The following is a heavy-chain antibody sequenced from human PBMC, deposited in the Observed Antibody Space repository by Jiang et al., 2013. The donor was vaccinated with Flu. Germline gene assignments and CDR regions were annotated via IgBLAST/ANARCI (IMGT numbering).Heavy chain of an antibody. D-gene: IGHD3-22*01. CDR3: ARNPESSYYDSSGYYYYYYYGMDV. J-gene: IGHJ6*02. CDR2: IIPILGIA. CDR1: GGTFSSYA. V-gene: IGHV1-69*04. Sequence: GAEVKKPGSSVKVSCKASGGTFSSYAISWVRQAPGQGLEWMGRIIPILGIANYAQKFQGRVTITADKSTSTAYMELSSLRSEDTAVYYCARNPESSYYDSSGYYYYYYYGMDVWAKGPRSPSP.